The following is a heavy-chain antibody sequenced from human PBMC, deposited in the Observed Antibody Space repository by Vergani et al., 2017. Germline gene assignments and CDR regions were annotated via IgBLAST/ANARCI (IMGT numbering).Heavy chain of an antibody. Sequence: EVQLVESGGGLVQPGGSLRLSCAASGFTVSSNYMSWVRQAPGKGLEWVSVIYSGGSTYYGDSVKGRFTISRDNSKNTLYLQLNSLTAVDTAVYYCAWSIVVVTEDAFDIWGQGTMVTVYS. J-gene: IGHJ3*02. V-gene: IGHV3-66*01. CDR1: GFTVSSNY. CDR2: IYSGGST. CDR3: AWSIVVVTEDAFDI. D-gene: IGHD2-21*02.